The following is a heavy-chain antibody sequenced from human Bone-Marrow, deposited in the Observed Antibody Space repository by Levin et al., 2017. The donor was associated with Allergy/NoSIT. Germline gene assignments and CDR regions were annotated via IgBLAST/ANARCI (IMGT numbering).Heavy chain of an antibody. CDR1: GFSFSNFN. J-gene: IGHJ4*02. V-gene: IGHV3-48*01. CDR2: ISSSGNSR. Sequence: GGSLRLSCAASGFSFSNFNMNWVRQAPGKGLEWISVISSSGNSRYYADSVKGRFTVSRDNVWNSLSLQMNSLRAEDTALYYCASRVTISGVGYYFNYWGQGVPVTVSS. CDR3: ASRVTISGVGYYFNY. D-gene: IGHD3-3*02.